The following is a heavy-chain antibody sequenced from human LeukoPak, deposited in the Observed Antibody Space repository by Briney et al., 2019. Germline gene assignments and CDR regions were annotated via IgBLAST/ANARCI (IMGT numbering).Heavy chain of an antibody. D-gene: IGHD2-21*01. V-gene: IGHV1-8*03. J-gene: IGHJ5*02. CDR3: ARSCGGDCYYAIDP. CDR2: MNPNSGNT. Sequence: ASVKVSCKASGYTFTSYDINWVRQATGQGLEWMGWMNPNSGNTGYAQKFQGRVTITRNTCISTAYMELSSLRSEDTAVYYCARSCGGDCYYAIDPWGQGTLVTVSS. CDR1: GYTFTSYD.